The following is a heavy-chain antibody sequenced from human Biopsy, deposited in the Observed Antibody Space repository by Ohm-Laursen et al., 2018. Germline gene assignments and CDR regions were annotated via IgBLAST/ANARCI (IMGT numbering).Heavy chain of an antibody. CDR1: GKTFSDYQ. CDR2: INQAGTT. CDR3: GNEVHGRDY. V-gene: IGHV4-34*08. Sequence: GTLSFTCAVFGKTFSDYQWSWIRQPPGKGLEWIGQINQAGTTNYNPSLKSRVSISADASKYEFSLGLTSVTAADTAVYLYGNEVHGRDYWGLGAQVTVSS. J-gene: IGHJ4*02. D-gene: IGHD2/OR15-2a*01.